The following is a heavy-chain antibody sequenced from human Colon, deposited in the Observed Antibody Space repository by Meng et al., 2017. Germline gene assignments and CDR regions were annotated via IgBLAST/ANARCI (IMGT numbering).Heavy chain of an antibody. V-gene: IGHV4-59*01. CDR3: ARATVRGVISYYYYYGMDV. Sequence: SETLSLTCTVSGGSISSYYWSWIRQPPGKGLEWFGYIYYSGSTNYNPSLKSRVTISVDTSKNQFSLKLSSVTAADTAVYYCARATVRGVISYYYYYGMDVWGQGTTVTVSS. CDR2: IYYSGST. D-gene: IGHD3-10*01. J-gene: IGHJ6*02. CDR1: GGSISSYY.